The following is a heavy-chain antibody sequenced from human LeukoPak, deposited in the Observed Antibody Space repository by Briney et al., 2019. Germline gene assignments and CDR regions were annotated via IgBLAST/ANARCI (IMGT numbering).Heavy chain of an antibody. Sequence: GGSLRLSCSASGFTFSSYAMNWVRQAPGKGLEWVSYISFSGSTIYYADSVKGRFTISRDNAKDSLFLQMNSLRAEDTAFYYCARGLYSTSKTAFDYWGQGTLVTVSS. D-gene: IGHD6-6*01. CDR2: ISFSGSTI. CDR3: ARGLYSTSKTAFDY. CDR1: GFTFSSYA. V-gene: IGHV3-48*03. J-gene: IGHJ4*02.